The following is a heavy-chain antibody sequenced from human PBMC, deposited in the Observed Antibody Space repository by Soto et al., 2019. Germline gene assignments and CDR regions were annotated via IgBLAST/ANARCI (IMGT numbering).Heavy chain of an antibody. D-gene: IGHD3-10*01. J-gene: IGHJ3*02. Sequence: QVQLQESGPGLVKPSETLSLTCTVSGGSISSYYWSWIRQPPGKGLEWIGYMYYGGNTNSNPSLKSRVTISVYTSKNQFSLKLSSVTAADTAVYYCARRGSDGFDIWGQGTMVTVSS. CDR3: ARRGSDGFDI. CDR1: GGSISSYY. V-gene: IGHV4-59*01. CDR2: MYYGGNT.